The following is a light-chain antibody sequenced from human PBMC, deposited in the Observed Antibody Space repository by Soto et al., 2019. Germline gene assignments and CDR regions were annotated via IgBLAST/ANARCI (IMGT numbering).Light chain of an antibody. CDR3: CSYAGSSTYV. V-gene: IGLV2-23*02. CDR1: SSDVGSYNL. J-gene: IGLJ1*01. Sequence: QSVLTQPASVSGSPGQSITISCTGTSSDVGSYNLVSWYQQHPGKAPKLMIYEVSKRPSGVSNRFSGSKSGNTASLTISGLQAEDEADYYCCSYAGSSTYVFRTGNKVTVL. CDR2: EVS.